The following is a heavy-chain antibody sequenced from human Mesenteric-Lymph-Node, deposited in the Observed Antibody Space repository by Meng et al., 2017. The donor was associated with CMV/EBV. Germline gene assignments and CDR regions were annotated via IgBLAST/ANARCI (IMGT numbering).Heavy chain of an antibody. CDR2: IYYSGST. Sequence: SIRKSYWSWIRQPPGQGLEWIGYIYYSGSTNYNPSLKSRVTISVDMSKNQFSLKLSSVTAADTAVYYCARHAGYCSGGNCYSFPDYWGQGTLVTVSS. CDR1: SIRKSY. J-gene: IGHJ4*02. CDR3: ARHAGYCSGGNCYSFPDY. V-gene: IGHV4-59*08. D-gene: IGHD2-15*01.